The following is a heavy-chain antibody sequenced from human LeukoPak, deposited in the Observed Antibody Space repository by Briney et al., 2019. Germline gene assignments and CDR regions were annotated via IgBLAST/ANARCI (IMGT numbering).Heavy chain of an antibody. CDR2: INTDGRVT. CDR1: GFTFTTYW. Sequence: GGSLRLFCAASGFTFTTYWMHWVRQVPGKGLVWVARINTDGRVTTYADSVKGRFTVSRDNAENTLYLQMSNLGPEDTAVYYCIRETHVGLHLEYWGQGTLATVTS. V-gene: IGHV3-74*01. D-gene: IGHD3-10*02. J-gene: IGHJ4*02. CDR3: IRETHVGLHLEY.